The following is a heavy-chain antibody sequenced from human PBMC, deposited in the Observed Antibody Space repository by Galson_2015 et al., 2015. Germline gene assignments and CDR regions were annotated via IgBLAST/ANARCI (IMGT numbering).Heavy chain of an antibody. V-gene: IGHV3-72*01. Sequence: SLRLSCAASGFTFSDHYMDWVRQAPGKGLEWVGRTRNKANSYTTEYAASVKGRFTISRDDSKNSLYLQMNSLKTEDTAMYYCARDMLCSGGSCYAYDYWGQGTLVTVSS. CDR1: GFTFSDHY. D-gene: IGHD2-15*01. CDR3: ARDMLCSGGSCYAYDY. J-gene: IGHJ4*02. CDR2: TRNKANSYTT.